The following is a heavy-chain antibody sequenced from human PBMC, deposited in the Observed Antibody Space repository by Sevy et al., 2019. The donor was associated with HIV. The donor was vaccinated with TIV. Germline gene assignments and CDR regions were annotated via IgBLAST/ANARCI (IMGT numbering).Heavy chain of an antibody. Sequence: GGSLRLSCAASGFTFSSYAMSWVRQAPGKGLEWVSAISGSGGSTYYADSVKGRFTISRDNSKNTLYLQMNSLRAEDTAVYYCAKDCYGGSTSSYTGFDYWGQGTLVTVSS. CDR1: GFTFSSYA. J-gene: IGHJ4*02. CDR2: ISGSGGST. D-gene: IGHD2-2*02. CDR3: AKDCYGGSTSSYTGFDY. V-gene: IGHV3-23*01.